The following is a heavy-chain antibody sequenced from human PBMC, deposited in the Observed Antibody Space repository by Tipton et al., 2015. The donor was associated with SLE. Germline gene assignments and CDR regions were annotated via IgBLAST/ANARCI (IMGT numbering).Heavy chain of an antibody. J-gene: IGHJ4*02. CDR2: IYRSGST. CDR1: GGSISGGVYS. V-gene: IGHV4-30-2*02. CDR3: ARERYCSGASCYAPDY. D-gene: IGHD2-2*01. Sequence: TLSLTCAVSGGSISGGVYSWTWIRQPPGKGLEWIGYIYRSGSTYYNPSLKSRVTISVDTSKNQFSLKLKSVTAADSAVYYCARERYCSGASCYAPDYWGQGTLVTVSS.